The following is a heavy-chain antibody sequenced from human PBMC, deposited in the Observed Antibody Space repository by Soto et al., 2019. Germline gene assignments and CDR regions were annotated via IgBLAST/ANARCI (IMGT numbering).Heavy chain of an antibody. V-gene: IGHV3-23*01. CDR3: ARRSSGWYFDY. Sequence: GGSLRLSCAASGFTFSSYAMNWVRQAPGKGLEWVSVISGSGGSTYYADSVKGRFTNSRDNSKNKLYLQMNSLRAEDTAVYYCARRSSGWYFDYWGQGTLVTVSS. CDR2: ISGSGGST. J-gene: IGHJ4*02. D-gene: IGHD6-19*01. CDR1: GFTFSSYA.